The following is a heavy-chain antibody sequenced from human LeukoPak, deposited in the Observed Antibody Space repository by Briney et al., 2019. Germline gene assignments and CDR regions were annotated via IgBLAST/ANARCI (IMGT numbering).Heavy chain of an antibody. V-gene: IGHV4-34*01. D-gene: IGHD2-15*01. CDR1: GGSFSGYY. CDR3: ATSLVAEDAFDI. CDR2: INHSGST. Sequence: SETLSLTCAVYGGSFSGYYWSWIRQPPGKGLEWIGEINHSGSTNYNPSLKSRVTISVDTSKNQFSLKLSSVTAADTAVYYCATSLVAEDAFDIWGQGTMVTVSS. J-gene: IGHJ3*02.